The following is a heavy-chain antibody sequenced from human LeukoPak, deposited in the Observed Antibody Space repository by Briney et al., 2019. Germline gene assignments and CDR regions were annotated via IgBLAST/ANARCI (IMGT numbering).Heavy chain of an antibody. D-gene: IGHD2-8*01. V-gene: IGHV3-23*01. J-gene: IGHJ4*02. Sequence: GGSLRLSCAASGFPLSSNAMSWVRQAPGKGLVWFSAISSGVGSTYYADSVKGRFTISRENYKNTLYLQMNSLRAEDTAVYYCAKGKNGFDYWGQGTLVTVSS. CDR3: AKGKNGFDY. CDR1: GFPLSSNA. CDR2: ISSGVGST.